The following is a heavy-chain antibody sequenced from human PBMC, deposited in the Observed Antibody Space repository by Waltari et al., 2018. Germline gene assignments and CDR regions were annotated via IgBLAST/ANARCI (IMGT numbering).Heavy chain of an antibody. CDR2: ISAHNVET. CDR3: ARGSRSGNSY. V-gene: IGHV1-18*01. Sequence: QVKLMQSGPEVKKPGASVKVSCKASGYTFTFYGITWVRQAPGQGLEWMGWISAHNVETDYAPKVQGRVTMTTDTSTTTAYMELRSLTSDDTAVYYCARGSRSGNSYWGQGTLVTVSS. D-gene: IGHD3-3*01. CDR1: GYTFTFYG. J-gene: IGHJ4*02.